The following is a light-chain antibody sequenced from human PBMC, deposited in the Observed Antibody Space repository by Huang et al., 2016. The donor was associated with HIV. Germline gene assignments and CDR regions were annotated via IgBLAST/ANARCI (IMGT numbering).Light chain of an antibody. Sequence: EIVLTQSPASLSWYPGESVTLFCRASQNIDTSLAWYQQKPGQSPRLLIYDASQRATGVPDRVTGSGSGTDFTLTISRLESDDFAVYFCQQRASWLTFGGGTKVEVK. V-gene: IGKV3-11*01. CDR2: DAS. CDR1: QNIDTS. J-gene: IGKJ4*01. CDR3: QQRASWLT.